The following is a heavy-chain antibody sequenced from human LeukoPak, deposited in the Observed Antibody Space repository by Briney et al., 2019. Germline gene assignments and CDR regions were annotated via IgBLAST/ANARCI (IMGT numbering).Heavy chain of an antibody. CDR1: GFTFGDYA. D-gene: IGHD6-13*01. Sequence: GGSLRLSCTASGFTFGDYAMSWVRQAPGKGLEWVSSISSSSSYIYYADSVKGRFTISRDNAKNSLYLQMNSLRAEDTAVYYCARDSSSPAGYWGQGTLVTVSS. CDR3: ARDSSSPAGY. V-gene: IGHV3-21*01. J-gene: IGHJ4*02. CDR2: ISSSSSYI.